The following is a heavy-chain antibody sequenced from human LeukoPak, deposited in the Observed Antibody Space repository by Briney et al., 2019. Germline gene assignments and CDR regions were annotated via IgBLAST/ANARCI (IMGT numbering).Heavy chain of an antibody. Sequence: GGSLRLSCAASGFTFSSYWMSWVRQAPGKGLEWVTNIKQDGSEKYYVDSVKGRFTISRDNAKNSLYLQMNSLRAEDTAVYYCARESSGSSSSFDYWGQGTLVTVSS. CDR3: ARESSGSSSSFDY. V-gene: IGHV3-7*01. D-gene: IGHD6-6*01. J-gene: IGHJ4*02. CDR1: GFTFSSYW. CDR2: IKQDGSEK.